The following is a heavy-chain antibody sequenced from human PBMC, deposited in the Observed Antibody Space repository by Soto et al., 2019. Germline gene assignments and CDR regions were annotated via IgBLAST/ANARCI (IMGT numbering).Heavy chain of an antibody. CDR3: VRSRASIAEGDLLDF. J-gene: IGHJ4*02. D-gene: IGHD2-21*01. Sequence: SETLSLTCAVSGGSISTSNWWSWVRQPPGKGLEWIGEVYRTGSTNYNPSLESRLTISVDKSKNQFSLKLTSVTAADTAVYYCVRSRASIAEGDLLDFWSQGTLVTVSS. CDR2: VYRTGST. CDR1: GGSISTSNW. V-gene: IGHV4-4*02.